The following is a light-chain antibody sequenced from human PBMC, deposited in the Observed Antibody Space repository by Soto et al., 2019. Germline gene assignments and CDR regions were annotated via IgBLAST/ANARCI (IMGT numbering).Light chain of an antibody. CDR1: SSNIGACYD. Sequence: QSVLTQPPSVSGPPGQRVTISCTGSSSNIGACYDVHWYQQLPGTAPKLLIYGNSNRPSGVPDRFSGSKSGTSASLAITGLQAEDEADYYCQSFDSSLSVYVVFGGGTTLTVL. V-gene: IGLV1-40*01. CDR3: QSFDSSLSVYVV. CDR2: GNS. J-gene: IGLJ2*01.